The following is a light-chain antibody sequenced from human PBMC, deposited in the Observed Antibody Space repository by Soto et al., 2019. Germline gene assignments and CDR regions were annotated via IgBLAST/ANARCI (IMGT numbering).Light chain of an antibody. Sequence: EIVLTQSPATLSLSPGERATLSCRASQSVGTFFAWYQQKPGQAPRLIIYDAFNRATGIPARFSGTGSGTEFALSISSVEPEDFAVYYCQHRTNWPRTFGQGIKLDIK. CDR3: QHRTNWPRT. V-gene: IGKV3-11*01. J-gene: IGKJ2*01. CDR1: QSVGTF. CDR2: DAF.